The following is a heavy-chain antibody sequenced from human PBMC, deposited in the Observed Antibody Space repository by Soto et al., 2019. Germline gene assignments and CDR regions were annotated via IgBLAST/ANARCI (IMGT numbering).Heavy chain of an antibody. CDR2: ISGSGGST. J-gene: IGHJ6*02. D-gene: IGHD2-2*02. V-gene: IGHV3-23*01. CDR1: GFTFSSYS. Sequence: VGSLILSCAASGFTFSSYSMSWVRQAPGKGLEWVSAISGSGGSTYYADSVKGRFTISRDNSKNTLYLQMNSLRAEDTAVYYCAKSHCSSTSCYRSYYGMDVWGQGTTVTVSS. CDR3: AKSHCSSTSCYRSYYGMDV.